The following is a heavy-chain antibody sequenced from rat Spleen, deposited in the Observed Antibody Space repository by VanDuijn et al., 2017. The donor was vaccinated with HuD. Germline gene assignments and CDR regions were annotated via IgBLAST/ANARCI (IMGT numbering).Heavy chain of an antibody. D-gene: IGHD1-9*01. CDR1: GFAFSDFF. Sequence: EARLVESDGGLVQPGGSLKLSCAASGFAFSDFFMAWVRQAPAKGLEWVATISSDGSTTYYRDSVKGRFTISRDDAKSTLSLQMDSLRSEDTATYYCARRHYGYTDYFDYWGQGVMVTVSS. V-gene: IGHV5-29*01. CDR3: ARRHYGYTDYFDY. CDR2: ISSDGSTT. J-gene: IGHJ2*01.